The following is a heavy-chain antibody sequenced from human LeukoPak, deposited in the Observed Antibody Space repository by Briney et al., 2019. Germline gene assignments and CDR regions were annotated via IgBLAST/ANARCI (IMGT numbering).Heavy chain of an antibody. D-gene: IGHD3-16*01. CDR1: GFTFSSYW. Sequence: PGGSLRLSCAASGFTFSSYWRSWVRQAPGKGLEWVANIKQDGSEKYYVDSVKGRFTISRDNAKNSLYLQMNSLRAEDTAVYYCARGMSTGEYWGQGTLVTVSS. CDR3: ARGMSTGEY. CDR2: IKQDGSEK. J-gene: IGHJ4*02. V-gene: IGHV3-7*04.